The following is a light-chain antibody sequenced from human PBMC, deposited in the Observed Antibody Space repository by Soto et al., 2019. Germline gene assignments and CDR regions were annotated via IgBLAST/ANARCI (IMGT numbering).Light chain of an antibody. Sequence: EIVLTQSPATLSLSPGESATLSCRASQSVSSYLAWYQQKPGQAPRLLIYDASNRATGIPARFSGSGSGTGFTATILSLEPAVFACYSCQQRSNWCRTFGKGNKLEIK. J-gene: IGKJ2*01. CDR2: DAS. CDR1: QSVSSY. V-gene: IGKV3-11*01. CDR3: QQRSNWCRT.